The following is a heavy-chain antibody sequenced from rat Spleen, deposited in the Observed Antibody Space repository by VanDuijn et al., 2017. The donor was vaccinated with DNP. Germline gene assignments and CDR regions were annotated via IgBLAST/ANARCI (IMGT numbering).Heavy chain of an antibody. CDR2: ISSNGANT. Sequence: EVQLVESGGGLVQPGRSMKLSCAASGFTFSNFPVAWVRQAPTKGLEWVATISSNGANTYYRDSVKGRFTISRDNTENTLYLQMSSLRSEDTASYYCTRDSYVFDYWGQGVMVTVSS. J-gene: IGHJ2*01. D-gene: IGHD1-11*01. CDR1: GFTFSNFP. CDR3: TRDSYVFDY. V-gene: IGHV5-46*01.